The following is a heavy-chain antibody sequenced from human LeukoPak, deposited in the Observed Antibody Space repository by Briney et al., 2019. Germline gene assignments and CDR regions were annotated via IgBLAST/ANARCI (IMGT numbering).Heavy chain of an antibody. Sequence: GGSLRLSCAASGFTFRSYTMSWVRQAPGKGLEWVSVISGSGGNTYYADPVKGRFTISRDNSKNTLYMQMNSLRAEDTAVYYCAKDWAPLTGYYIAYFDYWGQGTLVTVSS. CDR1: GFTFRSYT. D-gene: IGHD3-9*01. CDR3: AKDWAPLTGYYIAYFDY. J-gene: IGHJ4*02. CDR2: ISGSGGNT. V-gene: IGHV3-23*01.